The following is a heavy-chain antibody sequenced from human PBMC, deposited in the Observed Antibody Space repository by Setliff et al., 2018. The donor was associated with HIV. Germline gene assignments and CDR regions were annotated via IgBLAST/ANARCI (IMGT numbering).Heavy chain of an antibody. CDR3: ARHRDYGPHYYYYMDV. D-gene: IGHD4-17*01. CDR1: GDSISNSY. CDR2: IDDSGTT. Sequence: PSETLSLTCTVSGDSISNSYWSWIRQPPGKGLEWIGCIDDSGTTNYNPSLETRVTISIDTSKKQFSLKLSSVTAADTAVFYCARHRDYGPHYYYYMDVWGKGTTVTVSS. J-gene: IGHJ6*03. V-gene: IGHV4-59*01.